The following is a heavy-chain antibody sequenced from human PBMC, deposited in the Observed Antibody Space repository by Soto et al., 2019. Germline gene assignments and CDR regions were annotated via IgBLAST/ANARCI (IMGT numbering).Heavy chain of an antibody. CDR2: IYDSGNT. CDR3: ARGPSGSTYGGWFAP. J-gene: IGHJ5*02. V-gene: IGHV4-59*01. D-gene: IGHD5-18*01. Sequence: PSETLSLTCTVSGGSISDFYWSWIRQPPGKGLEWIGYIYDSGNTKYNPSLKSRVTVSVHTSKKQFSLNLSSVTAADADVYYCARGPSGSTYGGWFAPWGQGLLATASP. CDR1: GGSISDFY.